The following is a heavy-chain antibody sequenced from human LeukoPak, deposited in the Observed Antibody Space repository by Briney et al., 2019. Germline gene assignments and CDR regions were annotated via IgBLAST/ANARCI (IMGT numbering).Heavy chain of an antibody. Sequence: ATLKVSCKASGGTFSSYAISWVRQAPEQALEWIYRIIPIFDIANYAQKYQGRVAITADKSTSTAYMEPSSLRSEDTAVYYCARRDSDSSGYHYYYGMDVWGQGTTVTVSS. J-gene: IGHJ6*02. CDR3: ARRDSDSSGYHYYYGMDV. CDR2: IIPIFDIA. CDR1: GGTFSSYA. V-gene: IGHV1-69*04. D-gene: IGHD3-22*01.